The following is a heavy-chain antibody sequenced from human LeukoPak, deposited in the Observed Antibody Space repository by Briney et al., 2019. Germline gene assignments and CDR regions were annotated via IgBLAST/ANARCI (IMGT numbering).Heavy chain of an antibody. CDR3: ARDAWFGELSFLRY. J-gene: IGHJ4*02. V-gene: IGHV1-69*04. Sequence: SVKVSCKASGGTFSSYASSWVRQAPGQGLEWMGRIIPILGIANYAQNFQGRVTITADKSTSTAYMELRRLRSDDTAVYYCARDAWFGELSFLRYWGQGTLVTVSS. CDR1: GGTFSSYA. CDR2: IIPILGIA. D-gene: IGHD3-10*01.